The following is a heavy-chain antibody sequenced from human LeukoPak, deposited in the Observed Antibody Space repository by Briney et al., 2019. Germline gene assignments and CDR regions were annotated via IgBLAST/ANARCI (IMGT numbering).Heavy chain of an antibody. J-gene: IGHJ4*02. D-gene: IGHD1-1*01. Sequence: GGSLRLSCAASGFTFSTFWMHWVRQAPGKGLVWVSRVSDDGSTTTYADSVKGRFTISRDTSKNTLYLQINSLRAEDTAVYYCAKRGRYYFDQWGQGTLVTVSS. CDR3: AKRGRYYFDQ. CDR2: VSDDGSTT. CDR1: GFTFSTFW. V-gene: IGHV3-74*03.